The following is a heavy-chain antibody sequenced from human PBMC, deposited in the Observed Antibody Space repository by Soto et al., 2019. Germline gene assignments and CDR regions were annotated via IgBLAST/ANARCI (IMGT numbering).Heavy chain of an antibody. D-gene: IGHD3-16*02. J-gene: IGHJ3*02. CDR1: GFTFSDYY. V-gene: IGHV3-11*01. Sequence: AGGSLRLSCAASGFTFSDYYMSWIRQAPGKGLEWVSYISSSGSTIYYADSVKGRFTISRDNAKNSLYLQMNSLRAEDTAVYYCAREPFDYIWGSYRYTPPHDAFDIWGQGTMVTVSS. CDR2: ISSSGSTI. CDR3: AREPFDYIWGSYRYTPPHDAFDI.